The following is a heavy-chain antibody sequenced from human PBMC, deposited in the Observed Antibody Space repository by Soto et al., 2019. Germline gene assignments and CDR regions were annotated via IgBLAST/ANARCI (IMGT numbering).Heavy chain of an antibody. Sequence: PSETLSLTCAVYGGSFSGYYWSWIRQPPGKGLEWIGEINHSGSTNYNPSLKSRVTISVDTSKNQFSLKLSSVTAADTAVYYCARRAGFGVLVGGEDYLAYRGQGTLVLVSS. J-gene: IGHJ4*02. V-gene: IGHV4-34*01. D-gene: IGHD3-3*01. CDR2: INHSGST. CDR3: ARRAGFGVLVGGEDYLAY. CDR1: GGSFSGYY.